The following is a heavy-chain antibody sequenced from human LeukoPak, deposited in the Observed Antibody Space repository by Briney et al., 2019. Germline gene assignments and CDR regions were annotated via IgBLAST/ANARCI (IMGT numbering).Heavy chain of an antibody. CDR3: ARDSIAVRPRVGYYYGMDV. CDR1: GFTFSSYS. V-gene: IGHV3-48*02. J-gene: IGHJ6*02. CDR2: ITSGSTTL. D-gene: IGHD6-6*01. Sequence: PGGSLRLSCVVSGFTFSSYSMNWVRQAPGKGLEWVSYITSGSTTLYYTDAVKGRFTISRDNAKNSLYLQMNSLRDDDTAVYYCARDSIAVRPRVGYYYGMDVWGQGTTVTVSS.